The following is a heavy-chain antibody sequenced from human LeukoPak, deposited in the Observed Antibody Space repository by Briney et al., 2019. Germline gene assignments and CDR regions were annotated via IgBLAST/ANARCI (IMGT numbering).Heavy chain of an antibody. Sequence: PGGSLRLSCAASGFTFNNYHMNWVRQAPGKGLEWVSSISSSSSHIYYAESVKGRFTISRDNAKNSLYLQMNSLRAEDTAVYYCARDVQMLGQWVVWISFDYWGQGTLVTVSS. CDR3: ARDVQMLGQWVVWISFDY. CDR2: ISSSSSHI. CDR1: GFTFNNYH. J-gene: IGHJ4*02. D-gene: IGHD6-19*01. V-gene: IGHV3-21*01.